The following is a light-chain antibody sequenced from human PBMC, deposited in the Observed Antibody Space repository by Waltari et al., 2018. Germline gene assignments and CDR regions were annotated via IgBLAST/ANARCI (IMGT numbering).Light chain of an antibody. J-gene: IGLJ2*01. CDR2: QDS. CDR3: QAWDSSTAV. V-gene: IGLV3-1*01. Sequence: SYELTQPPSVSVSPGQTASITCSGDKLGDKYACWYQQKPGQSPVLVIYQDSKRPSGIPERLSGSNSGNTATVTISGTQAMDEADYSCQAWDSSTAVFGGGTKLTVL. CDR1: KLGDKY.